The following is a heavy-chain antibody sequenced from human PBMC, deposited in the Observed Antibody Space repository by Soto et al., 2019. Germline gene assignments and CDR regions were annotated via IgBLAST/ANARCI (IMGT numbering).Heavy chain of an antibody. Sequence: SETLSLTCTVSGGSISSGDYYWSWIRQPPGKGLEWIGYIYYSGSTYYNPSLKSRVTITVDTSKNQFSLKLSSVTAADTAVYYCASGQLWSLNYWGQGTLVTVSS. CDR3: ASGQLWSLNY. J-gene: IGHJ4*02. D-gene: IGHD5-18*01. V-gene: IGHV4-30-4*01. CDR1: GGSISSGDYY. CDR2: IYYSGST.